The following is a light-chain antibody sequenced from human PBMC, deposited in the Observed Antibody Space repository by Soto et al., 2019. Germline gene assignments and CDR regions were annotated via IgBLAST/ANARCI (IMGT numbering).Light chain of an antibody. J-gene: IGLJ1*01. CDR3: QSYDSSQSGYV. CDR1: SSNIGAGYD. V-gene: IGLV1-40*01. CDR2: GNS. Sequence: SVLTQPPSVSGAPGQRVTISCTGSSSNIGAGYDVHWYQQLPGTAPKLLIYGNSNRPSGVPDRFSGSKSCTSASLAITGLQAEDEADYYCQSYDSSQSGYVFGTGTKVTVL.